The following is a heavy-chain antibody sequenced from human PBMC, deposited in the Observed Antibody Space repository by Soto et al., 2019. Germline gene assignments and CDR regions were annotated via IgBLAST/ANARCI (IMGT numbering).Heavy chain of an antibody. CDR3: ARATGAAAGTFAFDI. V-gene: IGHV3-53*01. D-gene: IGHD6-13*01. Sequence: GGSLRLSCAASGFTVSSNYMSWVRQAPGKGLEWVSVIYSGGSTYYADSEKGRFTISRDNSKNTLYLQMNSLRAEDTAVYYCARATGAAAGTFAFDIWGQGTLVTVSS. CDR1: GFTVSSNY. J-gene: IGHJ3*02. CDR2: IYSGGST.